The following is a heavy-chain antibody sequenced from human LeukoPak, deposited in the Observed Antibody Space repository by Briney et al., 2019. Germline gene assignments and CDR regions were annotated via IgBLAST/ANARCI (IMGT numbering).Heavy chain of an antibody. V-gene: IGHV4-38-2*02. D-gene: IGHD6-13*01. CDR1: GYSISSGYY. J-gene: IGHJ5*02. CDR2: IYHSGST. CDR3: ARHVSSIAAAGHGGGWFDP. Sequence: SETLSLTCTVSGYSISSGYYWGWIRQPPGKGLEWIGSIYHSGSTYYNPSLKSRVTISVDTSKNQFSLKLSSVTAADTAVYYCARHVSSIAAAGHGGGWFDPWGQGTLVTVSS.